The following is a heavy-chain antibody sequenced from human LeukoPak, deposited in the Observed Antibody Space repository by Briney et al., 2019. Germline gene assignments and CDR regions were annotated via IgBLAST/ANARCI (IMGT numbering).Heavy chain of an antibody. J-gene: IGHJ4*02. CDR2: IKQDGSEK. V-gene: IGHV3-7*03. CDR3: ARDLVEMATIGLNY. Sequence: PGGSLRLSCAASGFTFSSYWMSWVRQAPGKGLEWVANIKQDGSEKYYVDSVKGRFTISRDNAKNSLYLQMNSLRAEDTAVYYCARDLVEMATIGLNYWGQGTLVTVSS. D-gene: IGHD5-24*01. CDR1: GFTFSSYW.